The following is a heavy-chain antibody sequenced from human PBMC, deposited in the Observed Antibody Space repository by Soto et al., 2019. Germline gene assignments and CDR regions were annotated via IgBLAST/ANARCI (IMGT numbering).Heavy chain of an antibody. CDR3: AKDPHYSSDWDGLYNWFDP. CDR1: GYTFTGYY. V-gene: IGHV1-2*04. D-gene: IGHD6-19*01. J-gene: IGHJ5*02. Sequence: ASVKVSCKASGYTFTGYYMHWVRQAPGQGLEWMGWINPNSGGTNYAQKFQGWVTMTRDTSISTAYMELSRLRSDDTAVYYCAKDPHYSSDWDGLYNWFDPWGQGTRVTVSS. CDR2: INPNSGGT.